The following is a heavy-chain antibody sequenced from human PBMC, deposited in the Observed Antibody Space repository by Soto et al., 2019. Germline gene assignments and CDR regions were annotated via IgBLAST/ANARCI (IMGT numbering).Heavy chain of an antibody. V-gene: IGHV3-15*07. CDR1: GFTISNAW. Sequence: VSLRLSCAASGFTISNAWMNWVRQAPGKGLEWVGRIKSKTDGGTTDYAAPVKGRFTISRDDSKNTLYLQMNSLKTEDTAVYYCTTGLAPGVYYYYGMDVWGQGTTVTVSS. CDR3: TTGLAPGVYYYYGMDV. CDR2: IKSKTDGGTT. D-gene: IGHD3-10*01. J-gene: IGHJ6*02.